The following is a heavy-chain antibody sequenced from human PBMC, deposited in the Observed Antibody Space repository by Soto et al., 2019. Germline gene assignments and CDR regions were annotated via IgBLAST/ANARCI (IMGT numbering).Heavy chain of an antibody. D-gene: IGHD3-10*01. CDR2: IIPIFGTA. J-gene: IGHJ6*02. Sequence: QVQLVQSGAEVKKPGSSVKVSCKASGGTFSSYAISWVRQAPGQGLEWMGGIIPIFGTANYAQKFQGRVTITADESTSTAYMELSSLRSEDTAVYYCARDRSFGDFRYYYYGMDVWGQGTTVTVSS. CDR1: GGTFSSYA. V-gene: IGHV1-69*12. CDR3: ARDRSFGDFRYYYYGMDV.